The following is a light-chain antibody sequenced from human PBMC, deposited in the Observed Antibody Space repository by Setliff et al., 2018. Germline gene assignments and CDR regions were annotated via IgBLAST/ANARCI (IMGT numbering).Light chain of an antibody. CDR3: QSYDSSPISYV. CDR1: SSNIGGGYD. Sequence: QSALTQPPSVSGAPGQRVTISCTGSSSNIGGGYDVHWYQQLPGITPKLLIYDNSSRPSGVPDRFSGSNSGTAATLAITGLQAEDEADYYCQSYDSSPISYVFGPGTKVTVL. J-gene: IGLJ1*01. CDR2: DNS. V-gene: IGLV1-40*01.